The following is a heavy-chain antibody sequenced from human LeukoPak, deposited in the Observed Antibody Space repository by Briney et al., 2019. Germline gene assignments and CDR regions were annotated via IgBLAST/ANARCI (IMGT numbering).Heavy chain of an antibody. J-gene: IGHJ4*02. V-gene: IGHV3-64D*06. CDR1: GFTFSSSA. D-gene: IGHD6-19*01. Sequence: GGSLRLSCSASGFTFSSSAMHWVRQAPGRGLEYVSAISSNGGSTYYADSVKGRFTISRDNSKNTLYLQMSSLRAEDTAVYYCVKGAGIAVAGTDFDYWGQGTLVTVSS. CDR2: ISSNGGST. CDR3: VKGAGIAVAGTDFDY.